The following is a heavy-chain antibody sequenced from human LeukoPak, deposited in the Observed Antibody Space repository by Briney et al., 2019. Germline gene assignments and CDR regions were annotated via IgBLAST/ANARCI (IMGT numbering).Heavy chain of an antibody. CDR3: ARENGGSSGRFDY. CDR2: IYYSGST. V-gene: IGHV4-31*03. Sequence: PSETLSLTCTVSGSSISSGGYYWSWIRQHPGKGLEWIGYIYYSGSTYYNPSLKSRVTISVDTSKNQFSLKLSSVTAADTAVYYCARENGGSSGRFDYWGQGTLVTVSS. CDR1: GSSISSGGYY. D-gene: IGHD3-22*01. J-gene: IGHJ4*02.